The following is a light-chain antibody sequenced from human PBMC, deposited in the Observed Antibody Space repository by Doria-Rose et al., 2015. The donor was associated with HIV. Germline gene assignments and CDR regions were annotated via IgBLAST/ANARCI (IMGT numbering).Light chain of an antibody. CDR2: GVS. CDR3: QQSSSTPYT. Sequence: ASVGDRVTITCRASQSIRRYLNWYQQRRGTAPKLLIYGVSTLQSGVPLRFSGGESGTDFTLTINSLQPEDSATYYCQQSSSTPYTFGQGTEVEIK. CDR1: QSIRRY. J-gene: IGKJ2*01. V-gene: IGKV1-39*01.